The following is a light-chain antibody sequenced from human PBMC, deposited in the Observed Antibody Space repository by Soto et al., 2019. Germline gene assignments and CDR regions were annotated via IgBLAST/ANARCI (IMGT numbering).Light chain of an antibody. J-gene: IGLJ3*02. CDR3: TSYTTSSPYLV. Sequence: QSALTQPASVSGSPGQSITISCTGTSSDVGGYNYVSWYQHHPGKAPKLMIYDVTNRPSGVSNRFSGSKSGNTASLTISGLKAEDEADYYCTSYTTSSPYLVFGGGTQLTVL. V-gene: IGLV2-14*03. CDR1: SSDVGGYNY. CDR2: DVT.